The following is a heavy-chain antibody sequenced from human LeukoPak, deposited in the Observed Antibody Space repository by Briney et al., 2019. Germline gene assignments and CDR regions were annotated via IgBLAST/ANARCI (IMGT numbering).Heavy chain of an antibody. CDR1: GFSFSAAW. CDR3: VNLGYSD. V-gene: IGHV3-7*01. J-gene: IGHJ4*02. D-gene: IGHD5-12*01. CDR2: IKNDGSDK. Sequence: PGGSLRLSCEASGFSFSAAWMTWVRQAPGKGLEWVATIKNDGSDKYYVDSVKGRFTLSRDNAKNSAYLQMNSLRVEDTAVYYCVNLGYSDGGQGTLVTVSS.